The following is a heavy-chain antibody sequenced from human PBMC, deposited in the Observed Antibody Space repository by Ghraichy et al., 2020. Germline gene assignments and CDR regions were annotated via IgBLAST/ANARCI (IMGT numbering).Heavy chain of an antibody. CDR1: GYSFTSYW. CDR3: ARATIAARPYFDY. Sequence: GESLNISCKGSGYSFTSYWIGWVRQMPGKGLEWMGTIYPGDSDTRDSPSFQGQVTISADKSISTAYLQWSSLKASDTAMYYCARATIAARPYFDYWGQGTLVTVSS. V-gene: IGHV5-51*01. J-gene: IGHJ4*02. CDR2: IYPGDSDT. D-gene: IGHD6-6*01.